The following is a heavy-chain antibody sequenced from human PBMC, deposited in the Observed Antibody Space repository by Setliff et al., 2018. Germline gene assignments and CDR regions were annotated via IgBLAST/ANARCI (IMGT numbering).Heavy chain of an antibody. V-gene: IGHV4-61*09. D-gene: IGHD2-15*01. J-gene: IGHJ4*02. CDR3: ARDSGALGYCTGGICYDY. CDR2: IDPSGDT. Sequence: PSETLSLTCTVSGGSISSGSHYWTWIRQPTGKRLEWIGHIDPSGDTNYSPSLKSRVTISVDTSKNQFSLKLSSVTAADTAVYYCARDSGALGYCTGGICYDYWGQGTLVTVSS. CDR1: GGSISSGSHY.